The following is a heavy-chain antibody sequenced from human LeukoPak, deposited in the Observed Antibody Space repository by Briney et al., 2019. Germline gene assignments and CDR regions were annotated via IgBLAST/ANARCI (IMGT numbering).Heavy chain of an antibody. J-gene: IGHJ4*02. CDR3: ARVGDYDILTGHFDY. D-gene: IGHD3-9*01. V-gene: IGHV3-7*01. Sequence: GGSLRLSCAASGFTFSSYWMSWVRQAPGKGLEWVANIKQDGSEKYYVDSVKGRFTISRDNSKNTLYLQMNSPRAEDTAVYYCARVGDYDILTGHFDYWGQGTLVTVSS. CDR2: IKQDGSEK. CDR1: GFTFSSYW.